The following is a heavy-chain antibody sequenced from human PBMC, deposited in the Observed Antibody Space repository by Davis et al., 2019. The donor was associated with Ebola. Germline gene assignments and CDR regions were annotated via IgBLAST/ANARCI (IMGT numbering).Heavy chain of an antibody. V-gene: IGHV4-39*01. CDR2: IYYSGST. J-gene: IGHJ6*02. D-gene: IGHD1-1*01. Sequence: MPSETLSPTCTVPGGSISTSSYYWGWIRQPPGKGLEWIGSIYYSGSTYYNPSLTSRVTISVDTSTNQISLKLSSVTAADPAVYYCARRGTNYYYYSIDVWGQGTTVTVSS. CDR1: GGSISTSSYY. CDR3: ARRGTNYYYYSIDV.